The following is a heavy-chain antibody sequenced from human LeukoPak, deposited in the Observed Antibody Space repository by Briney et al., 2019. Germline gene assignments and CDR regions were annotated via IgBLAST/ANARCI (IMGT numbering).Heavy chain of an antibody. D-gene: IGHD3/OR15-3a*01. CDR2: IKSKTGGGTT. Sequence: GGSLRLSCAASGFIFSNAYMSWVRQAPGKGLEWVGHIKSKTGGGTTDYAAPAKGRFTISRDDSKNTLYLQMNSLKTEDTALYYCTTDGLFYYYGVDVWGQGTTVTVSS. CDR3: TTDGLFYYYGVDV. J-gene: IGHJ6*02. V-gene: IGHV3-15*01. CDR1: GFIFSNAY.